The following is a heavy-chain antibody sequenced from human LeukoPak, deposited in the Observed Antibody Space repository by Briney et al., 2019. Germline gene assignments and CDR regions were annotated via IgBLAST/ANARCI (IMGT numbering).Heavy chain of an antibody. D-gene: IGHD1-20*01. CDR1: GGTFSSYA. J-gene: IGHJ5*02. CDR3: ARAKYNWNDVIKNWFDP. V-gene: IGHV1-69*13. CDR2: IIPISGTA. Sequence: GASVKVSCKASGGTFSSYAISWVRQAPGQGLEWMGGIIPISGTANSAQKFQGRVTITAEESTSTAYMELSSLRSEDTAVYYCARAKYNWNDVIKNWFDPWGQGTLVTVSS.